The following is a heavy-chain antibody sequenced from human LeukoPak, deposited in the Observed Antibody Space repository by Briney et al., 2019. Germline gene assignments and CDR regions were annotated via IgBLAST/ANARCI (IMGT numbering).Heavy chain of an antibody. CDR2: ISSNGGST. CDR3: ARGAYCGGDCYPRVYFDY. J-gene: IGHJ4*02. D-gene: IGHD2-21*02. V-gene: IGHV3-64*01. CDR1: GFTFNSYA. Sequence: GGSLRLSCAASGFTFNSYAMHWVRQAPGKGLEYVSAISSNGGSTYYANSVKGRFTISRDNSKNTLYLQMGSLRAEDMAVYYCARGAYCGGDCYPRVYFDYWGQGTLVTVSS.